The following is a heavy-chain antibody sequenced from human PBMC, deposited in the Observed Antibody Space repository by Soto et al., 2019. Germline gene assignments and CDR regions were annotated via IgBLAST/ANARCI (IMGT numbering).Heavy chain of an antibody. CDR2: ISGSGGST. D-gene: IGHD5-18*01. Sequence: EVQLLESGGGLVQPGGSLRLSCVASGFTFSSYAMSWVRQAPGKGLEWVSGISGSGGSTYYADSVKGRFTIYRDNSKNTQYQQNNSMRAENTAVYYAAKPHVINRAMAYLDFDYWGQGTLVTVSS. CDR3: AKPHVINRAMAYLDFDY. CDR1: GFTFSSYA. J-gene: IGHJ4*02. V-gene: IGHV3-23*01.